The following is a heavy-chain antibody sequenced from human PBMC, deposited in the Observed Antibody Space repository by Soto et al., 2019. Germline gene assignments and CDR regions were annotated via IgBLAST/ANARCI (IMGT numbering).Heavy chain of an antibody. D-gene: IGHD1-26*01. Sequence: SVKVSCKASGGTFSSYSISWVRQAPGEGLEFMGGIIPIFGTANYAQKFQGRVTITADESTSTAYMELGSLRSEDTAVYYCARGLDSGSYYNWFEPWGQGTLDNVSS. CDR2: IIPIFGTA. J-gene: IGHJ5*01. CDR3: ARGLDSGSYYNWFEP. V-gene: IGHV1-69*13. CDR1: GGTFSSYS.